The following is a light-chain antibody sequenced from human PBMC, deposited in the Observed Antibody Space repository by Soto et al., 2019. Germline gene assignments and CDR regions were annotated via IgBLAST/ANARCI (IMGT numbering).Light chain of an antibody. CDR1: QSVASTY. CDR3: QQYGSSPYT. V-gene: IGKV3-20*01. CDR2: GAS. Sequence: IVLTQSPATLSVSPGERVTLSCRASQSVASTYLAWYQQRPGQAPRLLISGASTRATGIPARFTGGGSGTEFTLTISSLQSEDFAVYYCQQYGSSPYTFGLGTKLEIK. J-gene: IGKJ2*01.